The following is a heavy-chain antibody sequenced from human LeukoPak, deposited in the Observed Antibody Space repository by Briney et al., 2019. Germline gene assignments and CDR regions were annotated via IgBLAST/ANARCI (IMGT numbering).Heavy chain of an antibody. CDR3: ARARGYGDPPHDAFDI. J-gene: IGHJ3*02. V-gene: IGHV4-4*07. Sequence: PSETLSPTCTVSGGSISSYYWSWIRQPAGKGLEWIGRIYTSGSTNYNPSLKSRVTMSVDTSKNQFSLKLSSVTAADTAVYYCARARGYGDPPHDAFDIWGQGTMVTVSS. CDR1: GGSISSYY. CDR2: IYTSGST. D-gene: IGHD4-17*01.